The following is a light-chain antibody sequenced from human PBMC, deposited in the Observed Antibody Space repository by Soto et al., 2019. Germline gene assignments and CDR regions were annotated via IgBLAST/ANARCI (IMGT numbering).Light chain of an antibody. Sequence: QSALTQPASVSGSPGQSITISCTGTSSDVGGYDFVSWYQQHPAKAPRLFISEVTNRPSGVSNRFSGSKSGNTASLTISGLQAEDEADYFCSSYTSSDTLVFGGGTKLTVL. J-gene: IGLJ2*01. CDR2: EVT. V-gene: IGLV2-14*01. CDR1: SSDVGGYDF. CDR3: SSYTSSDTLV.